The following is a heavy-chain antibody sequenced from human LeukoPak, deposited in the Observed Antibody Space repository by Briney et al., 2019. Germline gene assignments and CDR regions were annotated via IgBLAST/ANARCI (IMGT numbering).Heavy chain of an antibody. CDR2: ISAYNGNT. V-gene: IGHV1-18*01. Sequence: ASVKVSCKASGYTFTSYGISWVRQAPGQGLKWMGWISAYNGNTNYAQKLQGRVTMTTDTSTSTAYMELRSLRSDDTAVYYCARDGLTMVRGVIYYGMDVWGQGTTVTVSS. CDR1: GYTFTSYG. CDR3: ARDGLTMVRGVIYYGMDV. J-gene: IGHJ6*02. D-gene: IGHD3-10*01.